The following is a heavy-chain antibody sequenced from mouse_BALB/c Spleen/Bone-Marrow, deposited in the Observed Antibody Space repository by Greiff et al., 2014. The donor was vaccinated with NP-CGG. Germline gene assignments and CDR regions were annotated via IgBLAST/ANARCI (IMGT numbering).Heavy chain of an antibody. CDR1: GYTFTSYW. Sequence: QVQLQQSXAELARPGASVKLSCKASGYTFTSYWMQWVKQRPGQGLDWIGAIYPGDGDTRYTQKFKGKATLTADKSSSTAYMQLSSLASEDSAVYYCASQGDYGSFDYWGQGTTLTVSS. D-gene: IGHD1-1*02. CDR3: ASQGDYGSFDY. CDR2: IYPGDGDT. V-gene: IGHV1-87*01. J-gene: IGHJ2*01.